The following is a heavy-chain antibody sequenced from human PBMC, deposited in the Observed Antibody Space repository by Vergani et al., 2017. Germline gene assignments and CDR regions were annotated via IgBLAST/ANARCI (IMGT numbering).Heavy chain of an antibody. CDR3: ARSPHGYTYGGYISQFDP. Sequence: EVQLVASGGGLVQRGGSLRLSCEASGFTFSNLWMTWVRQAPGKGLEWVANIKYDGSKKNYVDSVKGRFTISRDIAKNSLYLQMNNLRVEDTAVYFCARSPHGYTYGGYISQFDPWGQGTLVTVSS. V-gene: IGHV3-7*01. CDR1: GFTFSNLW. CDR2: IKYDGSKK. D-gene: IGHD5-18*01. J-gene: IGHJ5*02.